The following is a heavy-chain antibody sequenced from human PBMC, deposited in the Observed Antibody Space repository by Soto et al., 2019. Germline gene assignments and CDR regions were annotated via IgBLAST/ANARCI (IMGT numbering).Heavy chain of an antibody. CDR1: GFTFSSYA. CDR3: AKIEYASSWYYYGMDV. V-gene: IGHV3-23*01. CDR2: ISGNGGST. J-gene: IGHJ6*02. Sequence: GSLRLSCAASGFTFSSYAMSWVRQAPGKGLEWVSIISGNGGSTYYADSVQGRFTISRDNSKNTLYVQMNSLRVEDTAVYYCAKIEYASSWYYYGMDVWGQGTTVTVSS. D-gene: IGHD6-13*01.